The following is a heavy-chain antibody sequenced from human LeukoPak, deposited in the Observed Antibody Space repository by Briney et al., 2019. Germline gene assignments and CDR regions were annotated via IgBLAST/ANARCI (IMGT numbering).Heavy chain of an antibody. CDR1: GGTFSSYA. D-gene: IGHD3-3*01. J-gene: IGHJ5*02. Sequence: SVKVSCKASGGTFSSYAISWVRQAPGQGLEWMGGIIPIFGTANYAQKFQGRVTITTDESTSTAYMGLSSLRSEDTAVYYCARDGDFWSDWASWGQGTLVTVSS. CDR2: IIPIFGTA. CDR3: ARDGDFWSDWAS. V-gene: IGHV1-69*05.